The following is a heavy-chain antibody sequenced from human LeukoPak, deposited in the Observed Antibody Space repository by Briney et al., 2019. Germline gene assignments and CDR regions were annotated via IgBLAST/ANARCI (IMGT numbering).Heavy chain of an antibody. V-gene: IGHV4-59*01. Sequence: SETLSLICTVSGGSISRYYWSWIRQPPGKGLEWIGYIYYSGSTDYNPSLKSRVTISIDTSKNQFSLKLSSLTAADTAVYYCATCPITADGAVDYWGQGIRVTVSS. CDR2: IYYSGST. CDR1: GGSISRYY. D-gene: IGHD6-13*01. CDR3: ATCPITADGAVDY. J-gene: IGHJ4*02.